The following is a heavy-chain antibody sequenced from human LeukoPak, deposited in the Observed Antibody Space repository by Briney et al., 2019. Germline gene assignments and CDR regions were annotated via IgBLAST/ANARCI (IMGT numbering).Heavy chain of an antibody. V-gene: IGHV4-59*01. CDR2: IYYSGST. CDR3: ARADSSGWNSWFDP. CDR1: GGSISSYY. D-gene: IGHD6-19*01. J-gene: IGHJ5*02. Sequence: SETLSLTCTVSGGSISSYYWSWIRQPPGKGLEWIGYIYYSGSTNYNPSLKSRVTISVDTSKNQFSLKLSSVTAADTAAYYCARADSSGWNSWFDPWGQGTLVTVSS.